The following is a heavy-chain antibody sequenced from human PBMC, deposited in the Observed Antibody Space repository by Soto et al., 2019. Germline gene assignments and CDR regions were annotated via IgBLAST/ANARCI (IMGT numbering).Heavy chain of an antibody. CDR2: IYYSGST. J-gene: IGHJ2*01. V-gene: IGHV4-39*01. Sequence: QLQLQESGPGLVKPSETLSLTCTVSGGSISSSSYYWGWIRQPPGKGLEWIGSIYYSGSTYYNPSLESRVTISVDTSKNQFSLKLSSVTAADTAVYYCARLLAHFYAWYFDLWGRGTLVTVSS. D-gene: IGHD4-17*01. CDR3: ARLLAHFYAWYFDL. CDR1: GGSISSSSYY.